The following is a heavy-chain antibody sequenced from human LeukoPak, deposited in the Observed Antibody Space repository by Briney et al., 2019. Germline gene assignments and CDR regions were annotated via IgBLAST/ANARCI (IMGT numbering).Heavy chain of an antibody. CDR1: GFTFSSYA. Sequence: PGGSLRLSCAASGFTFSSYAMHWVRQAPGKGLEWVAVISYDGSNKYYADSVKGRFTISRDNSKNTLYLQMNSLRAEDTAVYYWAKGGRSRVGAFFDYWGQGTLVTVSS. CDR2: ISYDGSNK. J-gene: IGHJ4*02. CDR3: AKGGRSRVGAFFDY. V-gene: IGHV3-30-3*01. D-gene: IGHD1-26*01.